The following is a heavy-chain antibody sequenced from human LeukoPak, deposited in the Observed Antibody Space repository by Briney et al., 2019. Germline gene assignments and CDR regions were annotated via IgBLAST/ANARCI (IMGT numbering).Heavy chain of an antibody. CDR3: AREQSPRGYSYEVYYYYYYMDV. D-gene: IGHD5-18*01. Sequence: ASVKVSCKASGYTFTGYYMHWVRQAPGQGLEWMGWINPNSGGTNYAQKFQGRVTMTRDTSISTAYMELSRLRSDDTAVYYCAREQSPRGYSYEVYYYYYYMDVWGQGTLVTVSS. CDR1: GYTFTGYY. J-gene: IGHJ6*03. CDR2: INPNSGGT. V-gene: IGHV1-2*02.